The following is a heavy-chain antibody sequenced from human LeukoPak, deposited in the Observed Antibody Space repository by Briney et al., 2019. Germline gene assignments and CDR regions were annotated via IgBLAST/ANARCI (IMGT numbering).Heavy chain of an antibody. CDR3: AKPHFDY. J-gene: IGHJ4*02. CDR1: GFTFSSYG. Sequence: GGSLRLSCAASGFTFSSYGMHWVRQAPGKGLEWVAFIRLDGSNKYYADSVRGRFTISRDNSKDTLYLQMNSLRAEDTALYYCAKPHFDYWGQGTLVTVSS. CDR2: IRLDGSNK. V-gene: IGHV3-30*02.